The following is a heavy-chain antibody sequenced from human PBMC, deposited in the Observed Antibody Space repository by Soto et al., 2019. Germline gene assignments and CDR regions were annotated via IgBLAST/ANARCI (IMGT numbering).Heavy chain of an antibody. CDR1: GFTFSDYY. J-gene: IGHJ4*02. Sequence: EVHLVESGGGLVQPGGSLRLSCAGSGFTFSDYYIDWVRQAPGKGLEWVGRSRDKGNSYSTDYAASVKGRFTVSRDASKNSLYLQMISLKAEDTALYYCARSIPGTTSIDYWGQGTLVTVSS. CDR3: ARSIPGTTSIDY. CDR2: SRDKGNSYST. V-gene: IGHV3-72*01. D-gene: IGHD1-7*01.